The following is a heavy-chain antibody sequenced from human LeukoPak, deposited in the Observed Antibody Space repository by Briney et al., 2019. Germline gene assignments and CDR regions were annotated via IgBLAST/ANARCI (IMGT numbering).Heavy chain of an antibody. Sequence: GGSLRLSCAASGFTFSNYAMTWVRQAPGKGLEWVSVISGSAGSTYYADSVKGRFSISRDNSKNTGYLQMHSLRAEDTAVYYCAKDAEVGYIYASRGLDPWGQGTLVTVSS. CDR1: GFTFSNYA. V-gene: IGHV3-23*01. CDR3: AKDAEVGYIYASRGLDP. J-gene: IGHJ5*02. CDR2: ISGSAGST. D-gene: IGHD5-18*01.